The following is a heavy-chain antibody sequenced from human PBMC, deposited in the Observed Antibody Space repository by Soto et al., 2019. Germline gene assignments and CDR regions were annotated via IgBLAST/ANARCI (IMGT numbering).Heavy chain of an antibody. CDR2: IWYDGSNK. J-gene: IGHJ4*02. Sequence: GESLRLSCAASGFTFSSYGMHWVRQAPGKGMEWVAVIWYDGSNKYYADSVKGRFTISRDNSKNTLYLQMNSLRAEDTAVYYCARVKYSSSSGTKFWSLDYWGQGTLVTVSS. D-gene: IGHD6-6*01. CDR1: GFTFSSYG. CDR3: ARVKYSSSSGTKFWSLDY. V-gene: IGHV3-33*01.